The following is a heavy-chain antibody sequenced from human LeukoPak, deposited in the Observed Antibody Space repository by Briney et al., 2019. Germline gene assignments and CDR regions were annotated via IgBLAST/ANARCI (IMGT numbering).Heavy chain of an antibody. CDR3: ARKSGSSGYPLDN. J-gene: IGHJ4*02. CDR2: ITSSSSAM. V-gene: IGHV3-48*01. D-gene: IGHD3-22*01. Sequence: PGGSLRLSCAASGFSFSSYSMNWVRQAPGKGLEWVSYITSSSSAMYYADAVKGRFAISRDNAKNSLYLQMNSLRAEDTALYYCARKSGSSGYPLDNWGQGTLVTVSS. CDR1: GFSFSSYS.